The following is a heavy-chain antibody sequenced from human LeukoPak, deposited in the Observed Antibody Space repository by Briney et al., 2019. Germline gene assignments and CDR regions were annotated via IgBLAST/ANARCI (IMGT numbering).Heavy chain of an antibody. CDR2: INSDGSST. CDR3: ARDQDFWNDDAFDI. Sequence: PGGSLRLSCAASGFTFSSYAMSWVRQAPGKGLVWVSRINSDGSSTSYADSVKGRFTISRDNAKNTLYLQMNSLRAEDTAVYYCARDQDFWNDDAFDIWGQGTMVTVSS. CDR1: GFTFSSYA. V-gene: IGHV3-74*01. D-gene: IGHD1-1*01. J-gene: IGHJ3*02.